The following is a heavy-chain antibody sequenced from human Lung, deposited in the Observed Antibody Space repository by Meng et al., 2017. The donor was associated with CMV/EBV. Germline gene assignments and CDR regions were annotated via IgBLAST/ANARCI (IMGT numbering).Heavy chain of an antibody. D-gene: IGHD1-7*01. CDR1: GFTFDDYG. CDR2: INRNGGSK. Sequence: GESXKISCAASGFTFDDYGMAWVRQAPGKGLEWVSGINRNGGSKGYVDSVKGRFTISRDNAKNSLHLQMNSLRAEDKAFYYFARRRELFLFDYWGQGSLVTVSS. CDR3: ARRRELFLFDY. V-gene: IGHV3-20*04. J-gene: IGHJ4*02.